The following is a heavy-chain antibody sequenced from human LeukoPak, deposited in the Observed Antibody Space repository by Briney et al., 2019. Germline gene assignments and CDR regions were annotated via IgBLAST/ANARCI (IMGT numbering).Heavy chain of an antibody. CDR1: GFTVSSNY. Sequence: GGSLRLSCAASGFTVSSNYMSWVRQAPGKGLEWVSVIYSGGSTYYADSVKGRFTISSDNSKNTLYLQMNSLRAEDTAVYYCARAAYCGGDCFGALDYWGQGTLVTVSS. J-gene: IGHJ4*02. D-gene: IGHD2-21*02. CDR2: IYSGGST. CDR3: ARAAYCGGDCFGALDY. V-gene: IGHV3-53*01.